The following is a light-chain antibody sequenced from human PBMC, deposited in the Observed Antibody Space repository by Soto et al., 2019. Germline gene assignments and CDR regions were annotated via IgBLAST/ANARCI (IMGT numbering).Light chain of an antibody. J-gene: IGLJ1*01. CDR2: EVS. CDR3: SSYAGSNTFV. CDR1: SSDIGGYKY. V-gene: IGLV2-8*01. Sequence: QSALTQPPSASGSPGQSVTISCSGTSSDIGGYKYVSWYQQHPGKAPKVMIYEVSKRPSGVPDRFSGSKSGNTASLTVSGLQAEDEADYYCSSYAGSNTFVFGPGTKVTVL.